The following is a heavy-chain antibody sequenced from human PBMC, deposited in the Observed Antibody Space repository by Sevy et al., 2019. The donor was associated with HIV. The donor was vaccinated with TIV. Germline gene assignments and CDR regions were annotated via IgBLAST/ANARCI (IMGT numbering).Heavy chain of an antibody. J-gene: IGHJ4*02. CDR1: GFSFSRYW. D-gene: IGHD3-10*01. CDR3: AKDRVSGTYYTGDFDY. Sequence: GGSLSLSCAASGFSFSRYWMSWVRQAPAKGLEWVDNIKQDGSEKYYVDSVKGRFTISRDNAKNTLYLQMNSLRAEDTAVYYCAKDRVSGTYYTGDFDYWGQGTLVTVSS. V-gene: IGHV3-7*03. CDR2: IKQDGSEK.